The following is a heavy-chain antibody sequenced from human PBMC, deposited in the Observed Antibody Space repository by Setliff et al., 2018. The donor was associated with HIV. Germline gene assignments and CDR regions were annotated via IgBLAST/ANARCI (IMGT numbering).Heavy chain of an antibody. CDR1: GYTFTSYD. D-gene: IGHD3-16*01. J-gene: IGHJ6*02. CDR3: ARGDSKDYVWGSYMRAYYYYGMDV. CDR2: MNPNSGNT. V-gene: IGHV1-8*03. Sequence: ASVKVSCKASGYTFTSYDINWVRQATGQGLEWMGWMNPNSGNTGYAQQFQGRVTITRNTSISTVYMELSSLRSEETAVYYCARGDSKDYVWGSYMRAYYYYGMDVWGQVTTVTVSS.